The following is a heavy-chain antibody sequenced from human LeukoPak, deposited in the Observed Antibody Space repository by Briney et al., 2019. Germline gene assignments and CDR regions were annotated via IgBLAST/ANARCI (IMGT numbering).Heavy chain of an antibody. CDR3: ARDTLNYDFWSGDYYYYGMDV. Sequence: GGSLRLSCEASGFTFSSYGMHWVRQAPGKGLEWVAVIWYDGSNKYYADSVKGRFTISRDNSKNTLYLQMNSLRAEDTAVYYCARDTLNYDFWSGDYYYYGMDVWGQGTTVTVSS. D-gene: IGHD3-3*01. CDR1: GFTFSSYG. V-gene: IGHV3-33*01. J-gene: IGHJ6*02. CDR2: IWYDGSNK.